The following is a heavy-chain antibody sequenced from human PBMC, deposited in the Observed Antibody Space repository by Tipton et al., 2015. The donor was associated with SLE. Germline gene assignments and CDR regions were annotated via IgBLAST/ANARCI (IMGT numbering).Heavy chain of an antibody. D-gene: IGHD7-27*01. CDR3: ARDIEAPGDFLYFDY. CDR1: GGSISSSSYY. J-gene: IGHJ4*02. Sequence: TLSLTCTVSGGSISSSSYYWGWIRQPPGKGLGGIGSIYYSGSTYYNPSLKSRVTMSVDTSKNHFSLKLTSVIAADTAVYYCARDIEAPGDFLYFDYWGQGILVTVSS. V-gene: IGHV4-39*02. CDR2: IYYSGST.